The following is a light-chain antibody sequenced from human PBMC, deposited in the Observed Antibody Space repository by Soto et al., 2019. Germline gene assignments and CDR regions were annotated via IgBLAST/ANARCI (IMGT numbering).Light chain of an antibody. CDR1: QSVRSSY. J-gene: IGKJ3*01. Sequence: EVVLTQSPGTLSLSPGERATLSCRASQSVRSSYLAWYQQKPGQAPRLLIFGAFRRATGIPDRLSGRGSGTDFTLTISGLEREDFAVYYCQPYATSFTFGPGIKVDI. CDR3: QPYATSFT. CDR2: GAF. V-gene: IGKV3-20*01.